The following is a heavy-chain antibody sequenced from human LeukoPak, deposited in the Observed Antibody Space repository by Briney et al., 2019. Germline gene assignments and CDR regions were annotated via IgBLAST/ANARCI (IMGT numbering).Heavy chain of an antibody. Sequence: GGSLRLSCAASGFTFSSYWMSWVRQAPGKGLEWVANIKQDGSEKYYVDSVKGRFTISRDNAKNSLYLQMNSLRAEDTAVYYCARDSSIVGAPKYYFDYWGQGTLVTVSS. J-gene: IGHJ4*02. CDR1: GFTFSSYW. CDR3: ARDSSIVGAPKYYFDY. CDR2: IKQDGSEK. D-gene: IGHD1-26*01. V-gene: IGHV3-7*01.